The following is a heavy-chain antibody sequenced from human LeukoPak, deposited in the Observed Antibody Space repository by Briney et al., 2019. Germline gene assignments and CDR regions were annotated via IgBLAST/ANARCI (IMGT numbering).Heavy chain of an antibody. V-gene: IGHV3-64*01. Sequence: PGGSLRLSCAGSGFTFSNYAMHWVRQAPGKGLEYVSAISSNGGTTYYANSVQGRFTISRDNSKNRLYLQMGSLRAEDMAVYYCARVRPDSSDDYWGQGTLVTVSS. CDR3: ARVRPDSSDDY. D-gene: IGHD3-22*01. J-gene: IGHJ4*02. CDR2: ISSNGGTT. CDR1: GFTFSNYA.